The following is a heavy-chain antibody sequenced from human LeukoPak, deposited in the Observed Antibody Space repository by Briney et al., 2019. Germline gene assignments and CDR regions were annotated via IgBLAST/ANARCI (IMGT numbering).Heavy chain of an antibody. CDR1: GFTFDDYA. V-gene: IGHV3-9*01. D-gene: IGHD5-12*01. J-gene: IGHJ6*02. Sequence: GGSLRLSCAASGFTFDDYAMHWVRQAPGKGLEWVTGISWNSGNIGYADSVKGRFTISRDNAKNSLYLQMNSLRAEDTALYYCAKEGPRGYSGYDYGIGYYYAMDVWGQGTTVTISS. CDR2: ISWNSGNI. CDR3: AKEGPRGYSGYDYGIGYYYAMDV.